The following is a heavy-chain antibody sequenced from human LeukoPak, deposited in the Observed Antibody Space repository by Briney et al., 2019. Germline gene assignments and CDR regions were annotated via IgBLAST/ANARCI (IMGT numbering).Heavy chain of an antibody. CDR3: ARDKRFYGSNVGGGIFDY. D-gene: IGHD3-10*01. J-gene: IGHJ4*02. CDR2: IYYSGST. V-gene: IGHV4-59*01. Sequence: SETLSLTCTVSGGSISSYYWSWIRQPPGKGLEWIGYIYYSGSTNYNPSLKSRVTISVKTSKNQFSLKLSSVTAADTAVYYCARDKRFYGSNVGGGIFDYWGQGTLVIVSS. CDR1: GGSISSYY.